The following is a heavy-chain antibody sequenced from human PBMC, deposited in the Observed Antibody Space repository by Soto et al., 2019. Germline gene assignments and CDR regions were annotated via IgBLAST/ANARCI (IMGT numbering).Heavy chain of an antibody. Sequence: QVQLVESGGGVVQPGRSLRLSCAASGFTFSSYGMHWVRQAPGKGLEWVAVISYDGSNKYYADSVKGRFTISRDNSKNTLYLQMNSLRAEDTAVYYCAKDLVGATIPRPYWGQGTLVTVSS. CDR3: AKDLVGATIPRPY. J-gene: IGHJ4*02. CDR2: ISYDGSNK. V-gene: IGHV3-30*18. D-gene: IGHD1-26*01. CDR1: GFTFSSYG.